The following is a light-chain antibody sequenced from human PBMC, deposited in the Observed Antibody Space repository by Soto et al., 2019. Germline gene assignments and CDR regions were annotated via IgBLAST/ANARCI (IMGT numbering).Light chain of an antibody. J-gene: IGKJ5*01. CDR1: QSVSSY. CDR3: QQRSNWPPYT. V-gene: IGKV3-11*01. Sequence: EIVVTQSPATLSLSPGERATLSCRARQSVSSYLAWYQQKPGQAPRLLIYDASNRATGIPARFSGSGSGTDFTLTISSLEPEDFAVYYCQQRSNWPPYTFGQGTRLEIK. CDR2: DAS.